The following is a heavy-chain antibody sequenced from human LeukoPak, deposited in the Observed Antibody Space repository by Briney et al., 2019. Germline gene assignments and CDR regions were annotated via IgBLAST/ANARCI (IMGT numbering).Heavy chain of an antibody. V-gene: IGHV1-8*01. CDR2: MNPNSGNT. D-gene: IGHD3-16*01. J-gene: IGHJ6*03. Sequence: ASVKVSCKASGYTFTSYDINWVRQATGQGLEWMGWMNPNSGNTGYAQKFQGRVTMTRNTSISTAYMELSSLRSEDTAVYYCASRFDLGTHYYYYYMDVWGKGTTVTVSS. CDR1: GYTFTSYD. CDR3: ASRFDLGTHYYYYYMDV.